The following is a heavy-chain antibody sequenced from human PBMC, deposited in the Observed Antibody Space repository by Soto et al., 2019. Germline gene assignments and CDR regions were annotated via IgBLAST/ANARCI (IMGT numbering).Heavy chain of an antibody. J-gene: IGHJ4*02. Sequence: ASVKVSGKASSYTITSDYMNSLRQAPGQGLEWMGIINPSGGSTSYAQKFQGRVTMTGDTSTSTVYMELSSLRSDDTAVYYCARSVTADYWGQGTLVTVSS. CDR2: INPSGGST. CDR1: SYTITSDY. D-gene: IGHD4-4*01. CDR3: ARSVTADY. V-gene: IGHV1-46*03.